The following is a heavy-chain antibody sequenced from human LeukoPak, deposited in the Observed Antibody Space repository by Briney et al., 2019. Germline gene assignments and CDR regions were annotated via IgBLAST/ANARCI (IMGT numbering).Heavy chain of an antibody. CDR1: GFTVSTTY. CDR2: FYCGGST. J-gene: IGHJ6*02. Sequence: GGSLRLSCAASGFTVSTTYMSWVRQAPGKGLDWVSVFYCGGSTSSADSVKGRFTISRDNSKNTLYLQMNSLRAEDTAVYYCASTSVTTGPYHYYYGMNVWGQGTTVTVSS. V-gene: IGHV3-53*01. D-gene: IGHD4-17*01. CDR3: ASTSVTTGPYHYYYGMNV.